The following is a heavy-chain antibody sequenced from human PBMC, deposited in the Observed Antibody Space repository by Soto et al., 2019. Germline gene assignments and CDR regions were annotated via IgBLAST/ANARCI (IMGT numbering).Heavy chain of an antibody. Sequence: GKEKEWVSSISSSGSYMYYADSLKGRSTIPRDNAKKPLYLQMNSRRAEDAAVYYCPRALGHSYGYGPLGYWGQGTLVTDTS. V-gene: IGHV3-21*01. CDR2: ISSSGSYM. J-gene: IGHJ4*02. D-gene: IGHD5-18*01. CDR3: PRALGHSYGYGPLGY.